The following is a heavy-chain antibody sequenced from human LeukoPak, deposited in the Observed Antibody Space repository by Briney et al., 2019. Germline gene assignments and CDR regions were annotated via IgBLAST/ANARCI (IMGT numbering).Heavy chain of an antibody. V-gene: IGHV4-34*01. CDR1: GGSFSGYY. CDR3: ARKGGGQLVNTRRWFDP. D-gene: IGHD6-13*01. J-gene: IGHJ5*02. CDR2: IHHSGST. Sequence: YPSETLSLTCAIYGGSFSGYYWSWIRQPPGKGLEWIGEIHHSGSTNYNPSLKSRVTISVDTSKKQFSLKLSPVTAADTAVYYCARKGGGQLVNTRRWFDPWGQGTLVTVSS.